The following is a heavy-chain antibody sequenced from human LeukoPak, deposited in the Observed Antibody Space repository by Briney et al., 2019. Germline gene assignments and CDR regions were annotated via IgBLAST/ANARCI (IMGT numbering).Heavy chain of an antibody. J-gene: IGHJ4*02. Sequence: PGGSLRLSCAASGFTFSGSAMHWVRQAPGKGLEWVANIKQDGSEKYYVDSVKGRFTISRDNAKNSLYLQMNSLRAEDTAVYYCAKDLTVGPAEYYFDYWGQGTLVTVSS. CDR1: GFTFSGSA. CDR3: AKDLTVGPAEYYFDY. CDR2: IKQDGSEK. V-gene: IGHV3-7*01. D-gene: IGHD2-2*01.